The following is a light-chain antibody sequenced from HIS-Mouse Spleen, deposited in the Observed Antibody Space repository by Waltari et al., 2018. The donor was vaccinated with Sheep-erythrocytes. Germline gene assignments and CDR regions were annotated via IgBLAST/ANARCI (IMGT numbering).Light chain of an antibody. Sequence: QSALTQPRSVSGSPGQSVTISCTGTSSDVGGYNYVSWYQQHPGTAPTLMIYDVSNRPSWFPNRFSGSKSGNSASLTISGLQAEDEADYYCSSYTSSSTLVVFGGGTKLTVL. CDR1: SSDVGGYNY. V-gene: IGLV2-14*03. CDR2: DVS. CDR3: SSYTSSSTLVV. J-gene: IGLJ2*01.